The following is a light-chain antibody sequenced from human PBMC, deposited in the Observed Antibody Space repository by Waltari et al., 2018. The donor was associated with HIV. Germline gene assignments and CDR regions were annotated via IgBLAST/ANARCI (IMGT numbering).Light chain of an antibody. CDR3: SSYASNTYVV. CDR2: DVT. J-gene: IGLJ2*01. Sequence: QSALTQPASVSGSPGRSITISCTGTNSDIGGYNYVSWYQQHPGRAPNLILYDVTTPPSGVSYRFSGSKSGNTASLTISGLLAEDEADYYCSSYASNTYVVFGGGTKLTVL. V-gene: IGLV2-14*01. CDR1: NSDIGGYNY.